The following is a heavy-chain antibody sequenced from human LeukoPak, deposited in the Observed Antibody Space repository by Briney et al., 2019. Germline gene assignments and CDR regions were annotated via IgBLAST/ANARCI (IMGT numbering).Heavy chain of an antibody. CDR1: GFTFISYV. J-gene: IGHJ3*02. CDR2: IIGSGGST. CDR3: AKDRIAVAGHDAFDI. V-gene: IGHV3-23*01. Sequence: GGSLRLSCAPPGFTFISYVMSWVRPAPGKGLEWVSAIIGSGGSTYYADSLKSRFTISRDNSKNTLYLQMNSLRAENTAVYYCAKDRIAVAGHDAFDIWVQGTMVTVSS. D-gene: IGHD6-19*01.